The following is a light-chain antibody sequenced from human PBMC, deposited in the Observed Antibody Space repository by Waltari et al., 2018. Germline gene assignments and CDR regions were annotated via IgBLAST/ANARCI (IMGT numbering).Light chain of an antibody. J-gene: IGKJ1*01. V-gene: IGKV3-20*01. CDR1: ESVSRA. CDR3: QHYLRLPVT. CDR2: GAS. Sequence: IAVTQSPGTMSLSVGERAPFSGRASESVSRALPWYQQNPGQAPRLPIYGASTRATGIPDRFSGSGSGTDFSLTISRLEPDDFAVYYCQHYLRLPVTFGQGTTVEI.